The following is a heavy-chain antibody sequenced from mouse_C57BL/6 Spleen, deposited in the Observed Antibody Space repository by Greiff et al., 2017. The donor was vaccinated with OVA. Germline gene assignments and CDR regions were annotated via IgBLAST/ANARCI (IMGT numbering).Heavy chain of an antibody. J-gene: IGHJ4*01. Sequence: QVQLQQSGAELMKPGASVKLSCKATGYTFTGYCIEWVKQRSGHGLEWIGEFLPGSGSTNYNEKFKGQATFTADTSSNTAYLQLSRLTSEDSAIYDRAGETTVVEGYAMDYWGQGTSVTVSS. CDR3: AGETTVVEGYAMDY. CDR2: FLPGSGST. V-gene: IGHV1-9*01. CDR1: GYTFTGYC. D-gene: IGHD1-1*01.